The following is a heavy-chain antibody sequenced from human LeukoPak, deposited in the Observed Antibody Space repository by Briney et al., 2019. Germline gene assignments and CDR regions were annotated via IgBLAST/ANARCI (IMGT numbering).Heavy chain of an antibody. CDR1: GGSISSYY. D-gene: IGHD1-7*01. CDR2: IYTSGST. Sequence: SETLSLTCTVSGGSISSYYWSWIRQPAGKGLEWIGRIYTSGSTNYNPSLKSRVTISVDTSKNQFSLKLSSVTAADTAVYYCARPRGDWNYPSSAGEIDYWGQGTLVTVSS. CDR3: ARPRGDWNYPSSAGEIDY. V-gene: IGHV4-4*07. J-gene: IGHJ4*02.